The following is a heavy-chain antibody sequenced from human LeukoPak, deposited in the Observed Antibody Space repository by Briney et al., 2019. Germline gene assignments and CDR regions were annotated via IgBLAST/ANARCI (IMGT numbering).Heavy chain of an antibody. J-gene: IGHJ4*02. V-gene: IGHV2-70*01. Sequence: SGPTLGHPTPTLTLTCTFSGFTLSTSGMCVSWIRQPPGKALEWLALIDWDDDKNYSTSLKTRLTISKDTSKNQVVLTMTNMDSVDTAAYYCARMVHPLSYCDYWGQGTLVTVSS. CDR3: ARMVHPLSYCDY. CDR2: IDWDDDK. CDR1: GFTLSTSGMC. D-gene: IGHD1-1*01.